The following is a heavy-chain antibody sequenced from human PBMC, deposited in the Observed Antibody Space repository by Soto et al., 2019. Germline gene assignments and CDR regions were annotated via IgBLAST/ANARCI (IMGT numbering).Heavy chain of an antibody. CDR3: ARGSWNDKYYFDY. CDR1: GFTFDDYA. D-gene: IGHD1-1*01. Sequence: EVQLVESGGGLVQPGRSLRLSCAASGFTFDDYAMHWVRQAPGKGLEWVSGISWYSGSIGYADSVKGRFTISRDNAKNSLYLQMNSLRAEDTALYYCARGSWNDKYYFDYWGQGTLVTVSS. V-gene: IGHV3-9*01. J-gene: IGHJ4*02. CDR2: ISWYSGSI.